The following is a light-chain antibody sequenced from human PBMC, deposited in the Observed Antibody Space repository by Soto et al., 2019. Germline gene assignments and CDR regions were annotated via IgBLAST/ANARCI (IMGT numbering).Light chain of an antibody. CDR3: SSYTSSSTYV. J-gene: IGLJ1*01. Sequence: QSALTQPASVSGSPGQSITISFTGTSSDVGGYNYVSWYQKHPGKAPKLMIYDVSNRPSGVSNRFSGSKSGNTASLTISGLQAEDEADYYCSSYTSSSTYVFGTGTKVTVL. V-gene: IGLV2-14*01. CDR2: DVS. CDR1: SSDVGGYNY.